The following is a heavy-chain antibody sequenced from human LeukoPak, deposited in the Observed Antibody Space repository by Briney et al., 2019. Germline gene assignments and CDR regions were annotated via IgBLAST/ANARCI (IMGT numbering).Heavy chain of an antibody. Sequence: PGGSLRLSCAASGFTFSSYRMNWVRQAPGKGLEWVSSISSSSSYIYYADSVKGRFTISRDNAKNSLYLQMNSLRAEDTAVYYCASGYGDYVGYYFDYWGQGTLVTVSS. CDR2: ISSSSSYI. V-gene: IGHV3-21*01. CDR3: ASGYGDYVGYYFDY. D-gene: IGHD4-17*01. CDR1: GFTFSSYR. J-gene: IGHJ4*02.